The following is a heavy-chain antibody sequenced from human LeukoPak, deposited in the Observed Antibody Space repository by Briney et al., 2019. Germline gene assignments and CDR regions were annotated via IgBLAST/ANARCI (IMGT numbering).Heavy chain of an antibody. CDR3: ARDSAGTYYDFWSGLFDY. D-gene: IGHD3-3*01. CDR2: ISAYNGNT. CDR1: GYTFTSYG. Sequence: GASVKVSCKASGYTFTSYGISWVRQAPGQGLEWMGWISAYNGNTNYAQKLQGRVTMTTDTSTSTAYMELRSLRSDDTAVYYCARDSAGTYYDFWSGLFDYWGQGTLVTVSS. V-gene: IGHV1-18*01. J-gene: IGHJ4*02.